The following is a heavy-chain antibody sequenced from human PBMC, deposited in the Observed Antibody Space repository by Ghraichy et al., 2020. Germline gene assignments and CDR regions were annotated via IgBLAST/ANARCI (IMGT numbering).Heavy chain of an antibody. Sequence: GGSLRLSCAASGFTFSSYAMSWVRQAPGKGLEWVSAISGSGGSTYYADSVKGRFTISRDNSKNTLYLQMNSLSAEDTAVYYCAKHYYGSGSYVWFDPWGQGTLVTVSS. J-gene: IGHJ5*02. D-gene: IGHD3-10*01. CDR3: AKHYYGSGSYVWFDP. CDR2: ISGSGGST. CDR1: GFTFSSYA. V-gene: IGHV3-23*01.